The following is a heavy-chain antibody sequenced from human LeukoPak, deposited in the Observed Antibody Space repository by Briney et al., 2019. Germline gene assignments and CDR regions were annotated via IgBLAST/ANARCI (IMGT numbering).Heavy chain of an antibody. Sequence: GESLKISCQGFGYSFTSYWIGWVRQMPGKGMEWMGVIYPGDSRVRCNPSFQGQVTISVNKSINTAYLQWVSLRASDSAMYYCACRDLTSTWSFPWGQGTLVTVSS. V-gene: IGHV5-51*01. CDR3: ACRDLTSTWSFP. CDR2: IYPGDSRV. D-gene: IGHD6-13*01. J-gene: IGHJ5*02. CDR1: GYSFTSYW.